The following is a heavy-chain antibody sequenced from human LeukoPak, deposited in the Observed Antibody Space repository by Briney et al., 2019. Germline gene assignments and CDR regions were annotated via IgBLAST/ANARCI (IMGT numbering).Heavy chain of an antibody. CDR3: ARERYDAFDI. Sequence: GGSLRLSCAASGFTFSSYSMNWVRQAPGKGLEWVSFISSRSTYIYYADSVKGRFTISRDNAKNSLYLQMNSLRAEDTAVYYCARERYDAFDIWGQGTMVTV. D-gene: IGHD4-17*01. CDR2: ISSRSTYI. J-gene: IGHJ3*02. CDR1: GFTFSSYS. V-gene: IGHV3-21*01.